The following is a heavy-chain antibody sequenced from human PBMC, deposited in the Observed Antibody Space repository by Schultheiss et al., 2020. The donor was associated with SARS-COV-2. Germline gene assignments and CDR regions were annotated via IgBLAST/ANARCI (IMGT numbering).Heavy chain of an antibody. Sequence: ASVKVSCKASGYTFTSHYMHWVRQAPGQGLEWMGWINPNSGGTNYAQKFQGWVTMTRDTSISTAYMELSRLRSDDTAVYYCARSGLAAAGNNYYYGMDVWGQGTTVTVSS. V-gene: IGHV1-2*04. J-gene: IGHJ6*02. CDR2: INPNSGGT. D-gene: IGHD6-13*01. CDR1: GYTFTSHY. CDR3: ARSGLAAAGNNYYYGMDV.